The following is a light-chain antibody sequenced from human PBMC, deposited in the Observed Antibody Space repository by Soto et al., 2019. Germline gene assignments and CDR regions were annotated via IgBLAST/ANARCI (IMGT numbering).Light chain of an antibody. J-gene: IGLJ2*01. CDR3: VLYMGSGISV. V-gene: IGLV8-61*01. CDR2: STN. Sequence: QTVVTQEPSFSVSPGGTVTLTCGLSSGSVSTRYYPSWYQQTPGQAPRTLIYSTNTRSSGVPDPFSGSILGNKAALTITGAQADDEPDYYCVLYMGSGISVFGGGTKLTVL. CDR1: SGSVSTRYY.